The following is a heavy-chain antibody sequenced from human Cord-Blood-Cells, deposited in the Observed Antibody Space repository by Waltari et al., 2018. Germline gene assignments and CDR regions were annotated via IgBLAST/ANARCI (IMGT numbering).Heavy chain of an antibody. CDR2: IYSGGSP. CDR1: GFNVSSNY. J-gene: IGHJ4*02. CDR3: AREGFDY. V-gene: IGHV3-53*01. Sequence: EVQLVESGGGLIQPGGSLRSSRAASGFNVSSNYMSWVRPAPGKGLEWVSVIYSGGSPYYADSVKGRFTISRDNSKNTLYLQMNSLRAEDTAVYYCAREGFDYWGQGTLVTVSS.